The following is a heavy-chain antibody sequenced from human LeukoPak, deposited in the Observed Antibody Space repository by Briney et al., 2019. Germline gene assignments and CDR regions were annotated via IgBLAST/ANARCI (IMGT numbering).Heavy chain of an antibody. J-gene: IGHJ4*02. Sequence: GGSLRLSCAASGFTFSSYGMHWVRQAPGKGLEWVANIKQDGSEKYYVDSVKGRFTISRDNAKNSLYLQMNSLRAEDTAVYYCARGMLRWPLDYWGQGTLVTVSS. D-gene: IGHD4-23*01. CDR3: ARGMLRWPLDY. CDR1: GFTFSSYG. CDR2: IKQDGSEK. V-gene: IGHV3-7*01.